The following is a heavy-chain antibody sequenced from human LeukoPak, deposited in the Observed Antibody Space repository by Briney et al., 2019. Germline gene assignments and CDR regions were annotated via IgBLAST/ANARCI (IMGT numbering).Heavy chain of an antibody. D-gene: IGHD2-2*01. CDR2: ISSSSSYI. CDR1: GFTFSSYS. V-gene: IGHV3-21*01. CDR3: ARDRQYQLLPPPNWFDP. Sequence: GGSLRLSCAASGFTFSSYSMNWVRQAPGKGLEWVSSISSSSSYIYYADSVKGRFTISRDNAKNSLYLQMNSLRAEDTAVYYCARDRQYQLLPPPNWFDPWGQGTLVTVSS. J-gene: IGHJ5*02.